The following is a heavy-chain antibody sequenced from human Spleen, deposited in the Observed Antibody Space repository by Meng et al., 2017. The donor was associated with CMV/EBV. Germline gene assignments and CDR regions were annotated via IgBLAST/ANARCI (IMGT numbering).Heavy chain of an antibody. CDR2: IYYSGST. J-gene: IGHJ5*02. D-gene: IGHD6-13*01. CDR1: GGSVSSGSYY. V-gene: IGHV4-61*01. CDR3: ARIKIAAAGTCWFDP. Sequence: SETLSLTCTVSGGSVSSGSYYWSWIRQPPGKGLEWIGYIYYSGSTNYNPSLKSRVTISVDTSKNQFSLKLSSVTAADTAVYYCARIKIAAAGTCWFDPWGQGTLVTVSS.